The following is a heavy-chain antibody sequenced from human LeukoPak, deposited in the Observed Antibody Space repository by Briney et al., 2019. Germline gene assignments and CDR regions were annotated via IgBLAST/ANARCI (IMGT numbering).Heavy chain of an antibody. CDR2: INPGSGNT. V-gene: IGHV1-8*01. J-gene: IGHJ4*02. CDR1: GYTFSSYD. CDR3: ARNMALDY. D-gene: IGHD2/OR15-2a*01. Sequence: ASVKVSCKASGYTFSSYDINWVRQATGQGLEWMGRINPGSGNTDYAQKFQGRVTMTKDTSINTVYMELSSLRFEDAAVYYCARNMALDYWGQGSLVTVSS.